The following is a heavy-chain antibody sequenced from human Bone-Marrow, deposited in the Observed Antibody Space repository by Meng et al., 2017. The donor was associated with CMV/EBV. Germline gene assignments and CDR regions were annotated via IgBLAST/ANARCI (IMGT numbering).Heavy chain of an antibody. V-gene: IGHV3-53*05. Sequence: VSRNDMGWVRQAPGKGLEWVSVIYSGGSTYYADSVKGRFTISRDNSKNTLYLQMNSLRAEDTAVYYCARDTPLDYCGGDCYHDAFDIWGQGTMVTVSS. CDR3: ARDTPLDYCGGDCYHDAFDI. D-gene: IGHD2-21*02. J-gene: IGHJ3*02. CDR2: IYSGGST. CDR1: VSRND.